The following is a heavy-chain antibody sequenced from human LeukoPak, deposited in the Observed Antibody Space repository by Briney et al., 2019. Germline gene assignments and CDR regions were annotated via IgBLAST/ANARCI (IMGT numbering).Heavy chain of an antibody. Sequence: SETLSLTCTVSGGSISSSSYYWGWIRQPPGKGLDWIVGIYYSARTYYNPSLKSRVTISVDTSKNQFSLKLSTVTAADTAVYYCARDWAGSAWLTRALEYWGQGILVTVSS. CDR1: GGSISSSSYY. CDR2: IYYSART. CDR3: ARDWAGSAWLTRALEY. J-gene: IGHJ4*02. D-gene: IGHD6-19*01. V-gene: IGHV4-39*02.